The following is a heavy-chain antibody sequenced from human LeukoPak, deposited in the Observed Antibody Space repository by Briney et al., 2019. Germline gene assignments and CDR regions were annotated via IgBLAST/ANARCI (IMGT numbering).Heavy chain of an antibody. CDR2: INHSGST. Sequence: SETLSLTCAVYGGSFSGYYWSWIRQPPGKGLEWIGEINHSGSTNYNPSLKSRVTISVDTSKNQFSLKLSSVTAADTALYYCARGLGLRSGGHRASDVWDKGTTVTVSS. CDR1: GGSFSGYY. J-gene: IGHJ6*04. CDR3: ARGLGLRSGGHRASDV. D-gene: IGHD6-19*01. V-gene: IGHV4-34*01.